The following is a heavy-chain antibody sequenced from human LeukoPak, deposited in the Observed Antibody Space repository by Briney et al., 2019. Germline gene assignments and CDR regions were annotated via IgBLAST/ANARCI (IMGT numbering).Heavy chain of an antibody. CDR1: GGTFSSYA. CDR2: IIPILGIA. CDR3: ARGWGIAAAGRGWFDP. Sequence: SVKVSCKAPGGTFSSYAISWVRQAPGQGLEWMGRIIPILGIANYAQKFQGRVTITADKSTSTAYMELSSLRSEDTAVYYCARGWGIAAAGRGWFDPWGQGTLVTVSS. V-gene: IGHV1-69*04. D-gene: IGHD6-13*01. J-gene: IGHJ5*02.